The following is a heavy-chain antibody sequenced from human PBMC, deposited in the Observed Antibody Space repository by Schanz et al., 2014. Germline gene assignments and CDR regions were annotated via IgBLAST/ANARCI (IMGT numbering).Heavy chain of an antibody. CDR3: AKGQGAVINNWYFDL. J-gene: IGHJ2*01. CDR2: ISDSSSYI. Sequence: VQLVESGGGVVQPGRSLRLSCGASGFTFSDYSMNWVRQAPGKGLEWVSSISDSSSYISYADFVKGRFTISRDNSMNTLSLQMNGLSADDTAIYYCAKGQGAVINNWYFDLWGRGTLVTVSS. CDR1: GFTFSDYS. D-gene: IGHD2-21*01. V-gene: IGHV3-21*04.